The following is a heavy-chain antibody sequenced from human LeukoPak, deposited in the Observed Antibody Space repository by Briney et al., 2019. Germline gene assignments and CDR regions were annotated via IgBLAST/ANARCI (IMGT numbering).Heavy chain of an antibody. CDR3: VKESPYPEGSTARIYYFDN. CDR1: GFSFANYA. CDR2: LTPAGTT. J-gene: IGHJ4*02. D-gene: IGHD2-2*01. V-gene: IGHV3-23*01. Sequence: GGSLRLSCAASGFSFANYAMSWVRQAPGKGPEWDSALTPAGTTFYADIVKGRFSVSRDNSKHTLSLQMNSLRAEDTAVYYCVKESPYPEGSTARIYYFDNWGQGTLVTVSS.